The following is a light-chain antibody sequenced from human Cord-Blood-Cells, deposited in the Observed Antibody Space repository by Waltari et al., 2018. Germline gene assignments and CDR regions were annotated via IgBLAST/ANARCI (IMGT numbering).Light chain of an antibody. V-gene: IGKV3-15*01. J-gene: IGKJ2*01. CDR3: QQYNNWPYT. CDR2: GAS. Sequence: IVMTQSPATLSVSPGERATLSGRASQSVSSNLAWYQQKPGQAPRLLIYGASTRATAIPARFSGSGSGTEFTLTISSLQSEDFAVYYCQQYNNWPYTFGQGTKLEIK. CDR1: QSVSSN.